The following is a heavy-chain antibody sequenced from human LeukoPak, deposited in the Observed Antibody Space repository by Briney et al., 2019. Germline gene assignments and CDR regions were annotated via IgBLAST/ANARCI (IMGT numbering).Heavy chain of an antibody. CDR1: GYTFTSYH. Sequence: ASVKVSCKASGYTFTSYHMHGVRQAPGQGLEWMVVINPTDGTTSYAQKFQGRVTMTGDTSTTTSYMELTRLPSHDTPANSCPRDLDPTEAADPNWVDPWGQGTLVTVSS. V-gene: IGHV1-46*01. D-gene: IGHD6-13*01. J-gene: IGHJ5*02. CDR3: PRDLDPTEAADPNWVDP. CDR2: INPTDGTT.